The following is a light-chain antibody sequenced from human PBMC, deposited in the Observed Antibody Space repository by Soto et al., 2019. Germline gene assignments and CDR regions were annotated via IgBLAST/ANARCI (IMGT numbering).Light chain of an antibody. CDR1: STNIGANP. J-gene: IGLJ2*01. CDR2: NND. V-gene: IGLV1-44*01. Sequence: QSVLTQPPSASGTPGQWVTISCSGSSTNIGANPINSYQQLPGTAPKLLIYNNDKRPSGVPDRFSASKSGTSASLAISGLQSEDEADYYCEAWDDSLYGAVLGGGTKLTVL. CDR3: EAWDDSLYGAV.